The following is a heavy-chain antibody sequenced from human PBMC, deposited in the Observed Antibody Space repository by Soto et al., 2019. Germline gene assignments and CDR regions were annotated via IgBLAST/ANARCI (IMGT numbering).Heavy chain of an antibody. CDR2: ISGSDGYT. D-gene: IGHD6-25*01. CDR3: AAGIAAAGTSGGLDI. V-gene: IGHV3-23*01. Sequence: EVQLLESGGGLVQPGGSLRLSCAASGFTSSNYAMSWVRQAPGKGLEWVSGISGSDGYTNYADSVRGRFTISRDNSKNTLHLRMNTLRVEDTAVYYCAAGIAAAGTSGGLDIWGQGTMVTVSS. J-gene: IGHJ3*02. CDR1: GFTSSNYA.